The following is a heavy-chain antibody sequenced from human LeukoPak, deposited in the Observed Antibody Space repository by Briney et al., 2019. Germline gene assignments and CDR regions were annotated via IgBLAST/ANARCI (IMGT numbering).Heavy chain of an antibody. V-gene: IGHV4-61*02. CDR3: ARGGYCGGDCCFYY. CDR1: GASINTGTYY. CDR2: VFTSGNT. D-gene: IGHD2-21*02. Sequence: SQTLSLTCTVSGASINTGTYYWSWMRQPAGKGLEWIGRVFTSGNTNYNPSLKSRVTISVDTSKNQFSLKLSSVTAADTAVYYYARGGYCGGDCCFYYWGQGTLVTVSS. J-gene: IGHJ4*02.